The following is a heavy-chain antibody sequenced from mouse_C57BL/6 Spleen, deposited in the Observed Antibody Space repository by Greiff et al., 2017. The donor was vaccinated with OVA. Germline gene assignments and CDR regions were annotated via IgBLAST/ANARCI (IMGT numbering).Heavy chain of an antibody. CDR3: ARRRDYDEEFAY. Sequence: VKLQESGPGLVQPSQSLSITCTVSGFSLTSYGVHWVRQSPGKGLEWLGVIWSGGSTDYNAAFISRLSISKDNSKSQVFFKMNSLQADDTAIYYCARRRDYDEEFAYWGQGTLVTVSA. CDR2: IWSGGST. J-gene: IGHJ3*01. CDR1: GFSLTSYG. V-gene: IGHV2-2*01. D-gene: IGHD2-4*01.